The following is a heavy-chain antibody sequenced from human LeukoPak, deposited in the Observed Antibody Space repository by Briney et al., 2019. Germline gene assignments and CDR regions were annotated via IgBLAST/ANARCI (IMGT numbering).Heavy chain of an antibody. J-gene: IGHJ4*02. Sequence: GESLKISCKGSGYSFTNYWIGWVRQMPGKGLEWMGIIYPGDSDTRYSPSFQGQVTISADKSISTAYLQWSSLRASDTAMYYCAGPHHYTSWSFDYWGQGTLVTVSS. V-gene: IGHV5-51*01. CDR1: GYSFTNYW. CDR2: IYPGDSDT. CDR3: AGPHHYTSWSFDY. D-gene: IGHD2-2*01.